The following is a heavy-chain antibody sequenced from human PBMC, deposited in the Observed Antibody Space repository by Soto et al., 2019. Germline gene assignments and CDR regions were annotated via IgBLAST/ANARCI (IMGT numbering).Heavy chain of an antibody. J-gene: IGHJ5*02. D-gene: IGHD2-2*01. Sequence: PSETLSLTCTVSSGSIISYYWSWIRQPPGKGLEWIGYIYYSGSTNYNPSLKSRVTISVDRSKNQFSLKLSSVTAADTAVYYCARVPDRWGQGTLVTVSS. CDR2: IYYSGST. V-gene: IGHV4-59*12. CDR3: ARVPDR. CDR1: SGSIISYY.